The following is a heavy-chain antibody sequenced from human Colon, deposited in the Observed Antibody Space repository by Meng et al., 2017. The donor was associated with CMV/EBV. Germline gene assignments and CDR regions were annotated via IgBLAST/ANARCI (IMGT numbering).Heavy chain of an antibody. CDR3: ARDKSARDSSAYDY. CDR1: GFSFSSYA. J-gene: IGHJ4*02. D-gene: IGHD3-22*01. V-gene: IGHV3-23*01. CDR2: ISGRGENT. Sequence: GESLKISCAASGFSFSSYAMTWVRQAPGKGLEWVSTISGRGENTYYADSVRGRFTISRDNAKNSLYLQMDSLRADDTAVYYCARDKSARDSSAYDYWGQGTLVTVSS.